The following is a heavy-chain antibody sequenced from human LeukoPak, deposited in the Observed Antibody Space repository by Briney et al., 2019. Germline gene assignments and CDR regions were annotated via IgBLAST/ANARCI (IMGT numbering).Heavy chain of an antibody. V-gene: IGHV3-23*01. CDR1: GFTFSSYA. CDR2: ISGSGDST. CDR3: AKDSSGDYPRGGY. Sequence: PGGSLRLSCAASGFTFSSYAMSWVRQAPGKGLEWVSAISGSGDSTDYADSVKGRFTISRDNSKNTLYLQMNSLRAEDTAVYYCAKDSSGDYPRGGYWGQGTLVTVSS. D-gene: IGHD4-17*01. J-gene: IGHJ4*02.